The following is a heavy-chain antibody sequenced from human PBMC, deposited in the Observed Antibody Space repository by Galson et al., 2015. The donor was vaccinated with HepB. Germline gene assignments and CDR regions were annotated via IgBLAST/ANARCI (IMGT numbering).Heavy chain of an antibody. Sequence: SVKVSCKASGYTFTTYYMHWVRQAPGQGLEWIARINPNSGGTKYAQKVQGRVTMTRDTSISTAYMEMSRLRSDDTAVYYCALYGDYKTGYFQHWGQGTLVTVSS. J-gene: IGHJ1*01. CDR2: INPNSGGT. V-gene: IGHV1-2*06. CDR1: GYTFTTYY. CDR3: ALYGDYKTGYFQH. D-gene: IGHD4-17*01.